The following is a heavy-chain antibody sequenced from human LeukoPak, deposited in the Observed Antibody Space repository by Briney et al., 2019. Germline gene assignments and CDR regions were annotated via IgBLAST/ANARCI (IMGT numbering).Heavy chain of an antibody. CDR2: IKQDGSER. Sequence: PGGSLRLSCAASGFTFSDYYMSWIRQVPGKGLEWVANIKQDGSERYYVDSVKGRFTISRDNAENSLYLQMNSLRAEDTAVYFCARDPPGFKYGIFDFWGQGTLVTVSS. D-gene: IGHD1-1*01. V-gene: IGHV3-7*01. CDR1: GFTFSDYY. CDR3: ARDPPGFKYGIFDF. J-gene: IGHJ4*02.